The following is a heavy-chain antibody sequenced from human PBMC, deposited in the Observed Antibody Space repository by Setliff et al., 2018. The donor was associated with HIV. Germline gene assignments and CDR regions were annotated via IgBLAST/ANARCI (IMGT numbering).Heavy chain of an antibody. CDR3: ARVRPRQLVSTNPPYCFDY. Sequence: GVLRLSCIASEFTFSDYYMSWIRQAPGKGLEWVSYISNKYYADSVKGRFTISRDNSKNTLYLQMNSLRADDTAVYYCARVRPRQLVSTNPPYCFDYWGQGTLVTVSS. V-gene: IGHV3-11*01. CDR2: ISNK. D-gene: IGHD6-13*01. J-gene: IGHJ4*02. CDR1: EFTFSDYY.